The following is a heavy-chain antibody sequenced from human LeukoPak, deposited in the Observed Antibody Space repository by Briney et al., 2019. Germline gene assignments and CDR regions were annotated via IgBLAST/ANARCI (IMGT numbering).Heavy chain of an antibody. V-gene: IGHV3-23*01. Sequence: GGSLRLSCAASGFTFSSYAMSWVRQAPGKGLEWVSAISGSGGSTYYADSVKGRFTISRDNSKNTLYLQVNSLRPEDTAVYYCASGFSVGEVPNFDYWGQGTLVSVSS. J-gene: IGHJ4*02. CDR1: GFTFSSYA. CDR2: ISGSGGST. CDR3: ASGFSVGEVPNFDY. D-gene: IGHD3-16*01.